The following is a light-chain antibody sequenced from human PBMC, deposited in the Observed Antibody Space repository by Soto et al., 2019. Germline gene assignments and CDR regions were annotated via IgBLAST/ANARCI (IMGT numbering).Light chain of an antibody. CDR2: EVS. Sequence: QSALTQPASVSGSPGQSITISCTGTSSDVGNYKYVSWYLQHPGKAPKLMIYEVSNRPSGVSNRFSGSKSGNTASLTISGLQAEDETDYYCFSYTSSGTYVFGTGTKLTVL. V-gene: IGLV2-14*01. J-gene: IGLJ1*01. CDR1: SSDVGNYKY. CDR3: FSYTSSGTYV.